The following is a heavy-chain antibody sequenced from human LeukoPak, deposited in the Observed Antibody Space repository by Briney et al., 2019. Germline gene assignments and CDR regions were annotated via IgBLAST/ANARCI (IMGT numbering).Heavy chain of an antibody. Sequence: GGSLRLSCSASGFTFSSYRMYWVRQAPGKGLEWVAVIWYYGSDRYYAASVKGRSTIPGDNSKHTLDLQMNSLRVDETVVYYCAKDPRHGSGGYCWDYYYYMDVWGKGTTVTVSS. CDR3: AKDPRHGSGGYCWDYYYYMDV. V-gene: IGHV3-33*06. D-gene: IGHD2-21*02. CDR2: IWYYGSDR. CDR1: GFTFSSYR. J-gene: IGHJ6*03.